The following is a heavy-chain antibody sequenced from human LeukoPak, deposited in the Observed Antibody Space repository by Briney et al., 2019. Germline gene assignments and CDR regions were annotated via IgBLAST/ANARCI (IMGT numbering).Heavy chain of an antibody. D-gene: IGHD5-24*01. V-gene: IGHV4-59*01. J-gene: IGHJ6*03. Sequence: SETLSLTCTVSGGSISSYYWSWIRQPPGKGLEWIGYIYYSGSTNYNPSLKSRVTISVDTSKNQFSLKLTSVTAADTAVYYCARQYGYNFYYMDVWGKGTTVTISS. CDR2: IYYSGST. CDR1: GGSISSYY. CDR3: ARQYGYNFYYMDV.